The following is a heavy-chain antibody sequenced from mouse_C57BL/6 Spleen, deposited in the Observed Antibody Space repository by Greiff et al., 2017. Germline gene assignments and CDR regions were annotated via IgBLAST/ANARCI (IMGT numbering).Heavy chain of an antibody. J-gene: IGHJ2*01. D-gene: IGHD1-1*01. Sequence: EVMLVESGGDLVKPGGSLKLSCAASGFNFSSYGMSWVRQTPDKRLEWVATISSGGSYTYYPASVKGRFTISRDNAKNSLYLQMSSLKYEDTARYDSASHGAVVAPYYFGCGGQGTTLTVSS. CDR1: GFNFSSYG. V-gene: IGHV5-6*01. CDR2: ISSGGSYT. CDR3: ASHGAVVAPYYFGC.